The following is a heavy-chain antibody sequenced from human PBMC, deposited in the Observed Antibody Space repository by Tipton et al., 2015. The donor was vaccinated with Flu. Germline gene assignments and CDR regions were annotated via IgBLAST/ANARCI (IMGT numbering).Heavy chain of an antibody. CDR2: NYHSGST. D-gene: IGHD3-22*01. Sequence: TLSLTCAVSGYSIGSGYYWGWIRQPPGKGLEWIGSNYHSGSTYYNPSLKSRVTISVDTSKNQFSLKLSSVTAADTAVYYCARTIVVVSYFDYWGQGTLVTVSS. V-gene: IGHV4-38-2*01. CDR3: ARTIVVVSYFDY. CDR1: GYSIGSGYY. J-gene: IGHJ4*02.